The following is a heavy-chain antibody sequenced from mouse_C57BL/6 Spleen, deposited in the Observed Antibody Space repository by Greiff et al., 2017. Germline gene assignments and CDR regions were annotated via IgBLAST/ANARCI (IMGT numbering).Heavy chain of an antibody. CDR3: AREYDYDGPFFDY. J-gene: IGHJ2*01. V-gene: IGHV5-4*01. CDR2: ISDGGSYT. D-gene: IGHD2-4*01. CDR1: GFTFSSYA. Sequence: EVQLVESGGGLVKPGGSLKLSCAASGFTFSSYAMSWVRQTPEKRLEWVATISDGGSYTYYPDNVKGRFTISRDNAKNNLYLQMSHLKSEDTAMYYCAREYDYDGPFFDYWGQGTTLTVSS.